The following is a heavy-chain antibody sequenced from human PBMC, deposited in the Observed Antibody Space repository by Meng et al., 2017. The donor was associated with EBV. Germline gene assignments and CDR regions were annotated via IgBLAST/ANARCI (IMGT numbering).Heavy chain of an antibody. CDR3: TTDEGAIQEDY. Sequence: VQLVESVGGLVEPVGSLRLSCAASGFTFSNAWMSWVRQAPGKGLEWVGRIKSKTDGGTTDYAAPVKGRFTISRDDSKNTLYLQMNSLKTEDTAVYYCTTDEGAIQEDYWGQGTLVTVSS. D-gene: IGHD1-26*01. J-gene: IGHJ4*02. CDR2: IKSKTDGGTT. V-gene: IGHV3-15*01. CDR1: GFTFSNAW.